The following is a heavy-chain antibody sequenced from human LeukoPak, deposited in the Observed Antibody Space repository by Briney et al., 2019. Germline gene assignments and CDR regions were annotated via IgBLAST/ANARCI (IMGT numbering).Heavy chain of an antibody. J-gene: IGHJ4*02. Sequence: PGGSLRLSCAASGFTFSSYAMHWVRQAPGKGLEYVSAISSNGGSTSYANSVKGRFTISRDNSKNTLYLQMGSLRTEDMAVYYCARDCYSGYGFNCPGDYWGQGTLVTVSS. CDR2: ISSNGGST. CDR1: GFTFSSYA. D-gene: IGHD5-12*01. V-gene: IGHV3-64*01. CDR3: ARDCYSGYGFNCPGDY.